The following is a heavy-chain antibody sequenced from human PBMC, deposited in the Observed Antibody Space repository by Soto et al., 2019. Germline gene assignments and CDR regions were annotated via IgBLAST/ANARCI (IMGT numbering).Heavy chain of an antibody. J-gene: IGHJ4*02. V-gene: IGHV3-73*01. CDR2: IRSKANSYAT. CDR3: TRLVPPGALNYYDSSGYYG. Sequence: PGGSLRLSCAASGFTFSGSAMHWVRQASGKGLEWVGRIRSKANSYATVYAASVKGRFTISRDDSKNTAYLQMNSLKTEDTAVYYCTRLVPPGALNYYDSSGYYGWGQGTLVTVSS. CDR1: GFTFSGSA. D-gene: IGHD3-22*01.